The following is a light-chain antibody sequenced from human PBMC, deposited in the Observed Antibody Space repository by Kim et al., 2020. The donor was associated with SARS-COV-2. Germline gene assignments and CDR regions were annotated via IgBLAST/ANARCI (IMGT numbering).Light chain of an antibody. J-gene: IGLJ2*01. CDR3: QAWVSRPPLV. Sequence: SYELTQPPSVSVSPGETVSMTCPGDRLRERYTCWYQQKSGRSPVLVVYQDSKRPSGIPERLSGTKSGHIATLTIPGTQAVDEADYYCQAWVSRPPLVFGG. V-gene: IGLV3-1*01. CDR1: RLRERY. CDR2: QDS.